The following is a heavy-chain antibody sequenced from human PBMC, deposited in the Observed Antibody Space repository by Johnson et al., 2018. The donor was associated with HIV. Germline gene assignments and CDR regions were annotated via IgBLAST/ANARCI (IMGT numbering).Heavy chain of an antibody. CDR3: ARAPRAFCDGDCYPNALGI. CDR2: ISYDGSNK. CDR1: GFTFSSYA. J-gene: IGHJ3*02. Sequence: QLVESGGGVVRPGRSLRLSCAASGFTFSSYAMHWVRQAPGKGLEWVAVISYDGSNKYYADSVKGRFTISRDNSKNTLYLQMNSLRAEDTAVYYCARAPRAFCDGDCYPNALGIWGQGTMVTVSS. V-gene: IGHV3-30-3*01. D-gene: IGHD2-21*02.